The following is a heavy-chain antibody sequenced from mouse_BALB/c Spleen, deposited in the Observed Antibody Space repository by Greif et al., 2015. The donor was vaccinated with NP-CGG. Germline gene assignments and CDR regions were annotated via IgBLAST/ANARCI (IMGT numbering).Heavy chain of an antibody. CDR3: ARRTGTEAMDY. D-gene: IGHD4-1*01. J-gene: IGHJ4*01. Sequence: VHLVESGPELVKPGASVKISCKASGYTFTDYYINWVNQKPGQGLEWIGWIYPGSGNTKYNEKFKGKATLTVDTSSSTAYMQFSSLTSEDTAVYFCARRTGTEAMDYWGQGTSVTVSS. CDR1: GYTFTDYY. V-gene: IGHV1-84*02. CDR2: IYPGSGNT.